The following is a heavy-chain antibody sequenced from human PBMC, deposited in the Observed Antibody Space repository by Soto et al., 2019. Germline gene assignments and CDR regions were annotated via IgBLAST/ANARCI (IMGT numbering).Heavy chain of an antibody. D-gene: IGHD3-16*02. CDR2: INPNSRGT. J-gene: IGHJ6*02. V-gene: IGHV1-2*02. Sequence: QVQLVQSGAEVKKPGASVKVSCKASGYSLRSNYVHWERHAPGQGLEWMGWINPNSRGTVYAQKFQGRVSMTRDSSLTTAYMQLNRLTSDDTAVYYCARDLIVDGPDNYGMDVWGQGTKVTVSS. CDR1: GYSLRSNY. CDR3: ARDLIVDGPDNYGMDV.